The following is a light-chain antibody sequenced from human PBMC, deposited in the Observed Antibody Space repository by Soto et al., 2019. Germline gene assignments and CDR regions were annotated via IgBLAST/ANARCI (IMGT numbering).Light chain of an antibody. V-gene: IGKV1-17*01. Sequence: DIQMTQSPSSLSASVGDRVTITCRASQAIRSDLGWFQQKPGKAPRRLIYAASTLQSGVPSRFRGSGSGTEFTLTISSLQPEDFATYYCLQHKTYPWTFGQGTKVEVK. CDR3: LQHKTYPWT. CDR2: AAS. CDR1: QAIRSD. J-gene: IGKJ1*01.